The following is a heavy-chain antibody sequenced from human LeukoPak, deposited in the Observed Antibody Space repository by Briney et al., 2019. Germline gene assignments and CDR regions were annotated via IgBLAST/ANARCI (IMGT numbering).Heavy chain of an antibody. CDR3: AKDRLGALYYYDSSGYYRFDY. V-gene: IGHV3-30*18. CDR2: ISYDGSNQ. D-gene: IGHD3-22*01. Sequence: GGSLRLSCAASEFTFSSYGMHWVRQAPGKGLEWVAVISYDGSNQYYADTVKGRFTISRDNSKNTLYLQMNSLRAEDTAVYFCAKDRLGALYYYDSSGYYRFDYWGQGTLVTVSS. CDR1: EFTFSSYG. J-gene: IGHJ4*01.